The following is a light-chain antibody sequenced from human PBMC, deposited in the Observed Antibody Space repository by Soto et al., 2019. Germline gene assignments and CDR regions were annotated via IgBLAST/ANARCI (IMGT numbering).Light chain of an antibody. CDR1: QTILNY. V-gene: IGKV1-5*01. CDR3: QQYNSYSRT. J-gene: IGKJ2*02. CDR2: DAS. Sequence: DMQMSQSPSSLSASVGDRVTITCRASQTILNYLSWFQQKPGKAPKLLIYDASSLESGVPSRFSGSGSGTEFTLTISSLQPDDFATYYCQQYNSYSRTFGQGTKVDIK.